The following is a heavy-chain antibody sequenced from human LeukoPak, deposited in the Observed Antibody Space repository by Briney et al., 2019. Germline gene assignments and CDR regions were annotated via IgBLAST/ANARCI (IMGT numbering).Heavy chain of an antibody. Sequence: GGSLRLSCAASGFTFSDYYMCWIRQAPGKGLEWVSYISSSGSTIYYADSVKGRFTISRDNAKNSLHLQMNSLRAEDTAVYYCARDKDDYGSGNHWFDPWGQGTLVTVSS. CDR1: GFTFSDYY. V-gene: IGHV3-11*01. J-gene: IGHJ5*02. CDR2: ISSSGSTI. CDR3: ARDKDDYGSGNHWFDP. D-gene: IGHD3-10*01.